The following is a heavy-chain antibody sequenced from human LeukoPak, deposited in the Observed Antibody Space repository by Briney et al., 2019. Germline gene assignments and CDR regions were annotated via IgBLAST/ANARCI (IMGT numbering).Heavy chain of an antibody. CDR3: ARRNSRGYDGSEYFDY. D-gene: IGHD3-10*01. Sequence: PGGSLRLSCAASGLTFSSYAMSWIRQPPGKGLEWIGTFDYSGSTYYNPSLRSRVTILADKSKNHFSLKVTSVTAADTAVYYCARRNSRGYDGSEYFDYWGQGTLVAVSS. CDR2: FDYSGST. J-gene: IGHJ4*02. CDR1: GLTFSSYA. V-gene: IGHV4-39*02.